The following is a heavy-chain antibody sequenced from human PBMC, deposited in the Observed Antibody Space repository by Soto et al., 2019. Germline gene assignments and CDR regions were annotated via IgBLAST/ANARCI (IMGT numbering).Heavy chain of an antibody. CDR3: ARERDGYNEGGGPFDY. Sequence: QVQLVQSGAEVKKPGSSVKVSCKASGGTFSSYTISWVRQAPGQGLEWMGRIIPILGIANYAQKFQGRVTITADKSTSTAYMELSSLRSEDTAVYYCARERDGYNEGGGPFDYWGQGTLVTVSS. V-gene: IGHV1-69*08. CDR1: GGTFSSYT. CDR2: IIPILGIA. J-gene: IGHJ4*02. D-gene: IGHD2-15*01.